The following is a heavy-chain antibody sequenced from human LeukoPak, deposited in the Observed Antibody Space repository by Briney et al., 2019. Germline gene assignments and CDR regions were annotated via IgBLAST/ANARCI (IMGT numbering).Heavy chain of an antibody. V-gene: IGHV4-39*01. CDR2: IYYSGST. J-gene: IGHJ6*03. CDR3: ARHAIWDYYYYMDV. D-gene: IGHD7-27*01. Sequence: KASETLSLTCTVSGGSISSSSYYWGWIRQPPGKGLEWIGSIYYSGSTYYNPSLKSRVTISVDTSKNQFSLKLSSVTAADTAVYYCARHAIWDYYYYMDVWGKGTTVTISS. CDR1: GGSISSSSYY.